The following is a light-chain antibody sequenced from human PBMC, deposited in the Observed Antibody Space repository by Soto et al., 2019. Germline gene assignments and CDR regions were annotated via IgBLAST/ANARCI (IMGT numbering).Light chain of an antibody. J-gene: IGKJ1*01. V-gene: IGKV4-1*01. CDR3: QQYYNIPWT. CDR2: WAS. Sequence: DIVMTQSPDSLAVSLGERATINCKSSQSILYSSNDKSFLAWYQQKPGQPPKLLIYWASARESGVPDRLSGSGSVTDFTLTISSLQAEDVAVYYCQQYYNIPWTFGQGTKLEIK. CDR1: QSILYSSNDKSF.